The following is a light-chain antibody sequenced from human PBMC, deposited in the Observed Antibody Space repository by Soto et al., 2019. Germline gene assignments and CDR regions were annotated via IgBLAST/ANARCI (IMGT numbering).Light chain of an antibody. J-gene: IGKJ1*01. Sequence: EIVLTQSPGTLSLSPGERATLSCRSSQSVNSNYLAWYQQKPGQAPRLLIYGASGRATGIPDRFSGSGSGIDFTLTISRLEPEDFAVYYCQQYGSSPWTFGQGTKVEIK. CDR1: QSVNSNY. CDR3: QQYGSSPWT. V-gene: IGKV3-20*01. CDR2: GAS.